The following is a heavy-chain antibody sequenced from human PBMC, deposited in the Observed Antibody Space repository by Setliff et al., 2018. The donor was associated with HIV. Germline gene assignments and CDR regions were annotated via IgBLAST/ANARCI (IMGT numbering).Heavy chain of an antibody. Sequence: SETLSLTCTISGVYISNYHWGWIRQPPGRGLEWIGSIHTTGSPKNNPSLQSRVSISMDMAKSLFSLELSSVTAADTAVYYCARLLEGPDYSSDFRYFDWFPDVWGQGTLVTVSS. D-gene: IGHD3-9*01. V-gene: IGHV4-4*08. CDR3: ARLLEGPDYSSDFRYFDWFPDV. J-gene: IGHJ4*02. CDR1: GVYISNYH. CDR2: IHTTGSP.